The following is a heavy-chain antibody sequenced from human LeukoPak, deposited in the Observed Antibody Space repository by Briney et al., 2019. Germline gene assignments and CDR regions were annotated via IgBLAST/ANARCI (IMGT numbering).Heavy chain of an antibody. J-gene: IGHJ5*02. D-gene: IGHD6-19*01. V-gene: IGHV3-23*01. CDR2: ISGSGGST. CDR3: ASADSSGWYFNWFDP. Sequence: GGSLGLSCAASGFTFSSYAMSWVRQAPGKGLEWVSAISGSGGSTYYADSVRGRFTISRDNSKNTLYLQMNSLRAEDTAVYYCASADSSGWYFNWFDPWGQGTLVTVSS. CDR1: GFTFSSYA.